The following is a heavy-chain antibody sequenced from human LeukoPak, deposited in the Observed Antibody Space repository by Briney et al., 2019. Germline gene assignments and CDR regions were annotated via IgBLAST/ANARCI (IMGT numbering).Heavy chain of an antibody. CDR1: GFTFSRNS. J-gene: IGHJ4*02. D-gene: IGHD5-18*01. V-gene: IGHV3-21*01. CDR3: ARGADNYGYTFDY. CDR2: ISSSSSYI. Sequence: GGSLRLSCAGSGFTFSRNSMNWVRQAPGKGLEWVSSISSSSSYIYYADSVKGRFTISRDNAENSLYLEMNSLRAEDTAIYYCARGADNYGYTFDYWGQGTLVTASS.